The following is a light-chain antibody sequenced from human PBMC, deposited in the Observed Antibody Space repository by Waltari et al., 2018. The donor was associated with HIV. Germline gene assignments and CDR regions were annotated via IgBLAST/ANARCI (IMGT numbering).Light chain of an antibody. CDR1: EGISYW. V-gene: IGKV1-5*03. Sequence: DIMMTQSPSALSASVGAGVTITFRASEGISYWLAWYQQKPGQAPRLLIYKASNFQGGVPSRFRGSGSGTEFALTISSLQPDDFATYYCQQYNSFPYTFGQGTKLEIK. J-gene: IGKJ2*01. CDR3: QQYNSFPYT. CDR2: KAS.